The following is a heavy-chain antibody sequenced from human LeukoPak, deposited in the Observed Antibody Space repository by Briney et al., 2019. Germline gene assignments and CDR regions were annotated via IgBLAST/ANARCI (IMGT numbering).Heavy chain of an antibody. Sequence: ASVKVSCKASGYTFTEFSINWVRQAPGQGLEWMGWVNTNTGSPTYAQGFTGRFVFALDTSGSTAYLQISGLRSEDTAVYFCARESEVTMGDALDIWGQGTMATVSS. D-gene: IGHD4/OR15-4a*01. CDR2: VNTNTGSP. CDR1: GYTFTEFS. J-gene: IGHJ3*02. CDR3: ARESEVTMGDALDI. V-gene: IGHV7-4-1*02.